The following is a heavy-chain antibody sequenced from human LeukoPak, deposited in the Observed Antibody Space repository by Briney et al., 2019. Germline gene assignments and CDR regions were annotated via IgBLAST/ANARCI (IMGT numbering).Heavy chain of an antibody. CDR2: IYTSGST. J-gene: IGHJ6*02. CDR3: ARDHPEEAATRYYYYYGMDV. CDR1: GGSISSYY. Sequence: PSETLSLTCTGSGGSISSYYWSWIRQPAGKGLEWIGRIYTSGSTNYNPSLKSRVTMSVDTSKNQFSLKLSSVTAADTAVYYCARDHPEEAATRYYYYYGMDVWGQGTTVTVSS. V-gene: IGHV4-4*07. D-gene: IGHD2-15*01.